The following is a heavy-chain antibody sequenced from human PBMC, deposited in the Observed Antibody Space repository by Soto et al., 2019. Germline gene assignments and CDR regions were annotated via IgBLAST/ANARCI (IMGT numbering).Heavy chain of an antibody. CDR2: ISSSSSYI. V-gene: IGHV3-21*01. D-gene: IGHD2-15*01. CDR3: AREPCSGGSCSIPDAFDI. CDR1: GFTFSSYS. Sequence: GGSLRLSCAASGFTFSSYSMNWVRQAPGKGLEWVSSISSSSSYIYYEDSVKGRFTISRDNAKNSLYLQMNSLRAEDTAVYYCAREPCSGGSCSIPDAFDIWGQGTMVTVSS. J-gene: IGHJ3*02.